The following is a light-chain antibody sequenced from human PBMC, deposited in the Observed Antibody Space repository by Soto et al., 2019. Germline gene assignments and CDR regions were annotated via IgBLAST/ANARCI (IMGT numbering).Light chain of an antibody. CDR2: GAS. CDR3: QQYGSSPLT. Sequence: PGELASLSFRASQSVSSGAFAWYRQKPGQAPGLLIYGASKRATGIPDRFSGSGSGTDFTLTISRLEPEDFAVYYCQQYGSSPLTFGGGTKVDIK. J-gene: IGKJ4*01. V-gene: IGKV3-20*01. CDR1: QSVSSGA.